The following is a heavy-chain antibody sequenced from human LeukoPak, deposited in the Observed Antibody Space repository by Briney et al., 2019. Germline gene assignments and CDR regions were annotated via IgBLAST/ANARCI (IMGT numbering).Heavy chain of an antibody. CDR1: GGSISTYY. J-gene: IGHJ4*02. V-gene: IGHV4-4*07. CDR3: ARRDHYDSSGYFDY. Sequence: PSETLSLTCTVSGGSISTYYWSWIRQPAGKGLEWIGRIYTSGSTSYNPSLKSRVTLSVDTSKNQFSLKLSSVTAADSAVYYCARRDHYDSSGYFDYWGQGTLVTVSS. D-gene: IGHD3-22*01. CDR2: IYTSGST.